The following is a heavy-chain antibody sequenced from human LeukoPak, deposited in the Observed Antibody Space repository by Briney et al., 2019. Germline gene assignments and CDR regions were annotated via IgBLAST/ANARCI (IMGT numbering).Heavy chain of an antibody. CDR2: ISYDGSNK. Sequence: GGSLRLSCAASGFTFSSYDMHWVRQAPGKGLERVAVISYDGSNKYYADSVKGRFTISRDNSKNTLYLQMNSLRAEDTAVYYCAKEGAVAGRDYYYYGMDVWGQGTTVTVSS. D-gene: IGHD6-19*01. J-gene: IGHJ6*02. V-gene: IGHV3-30*18. CDR3: AKEGAVAGRDYYYYGMDV. CDR1: GFTFSSYD.